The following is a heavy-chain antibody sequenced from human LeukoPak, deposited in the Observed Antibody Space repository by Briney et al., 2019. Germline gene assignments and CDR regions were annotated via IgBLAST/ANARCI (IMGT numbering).Heavy chain of an antibody. CDR3: AKDWGSRYYYYYMDV. J-gene: IGHJ6*03. D-gene: IGHD3-10*01. CDR2: ISWDGGST. CDR1: GFTFDDYT. Sequence: PGGSLRLSCAASGFTFDDYTMHWVRQAPGKGLEWVSLISWDGGSTYYADSVKGRFTISRDNSKNSLYLQMNSLRTEDTALYYCAKDWGSRYYYYYMDVWGKGTTVTVSS. V-gene: IGHV3-43*01.